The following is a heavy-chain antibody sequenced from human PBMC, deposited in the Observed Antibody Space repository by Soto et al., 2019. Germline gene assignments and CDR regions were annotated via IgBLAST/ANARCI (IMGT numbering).Heavy chain of an antibody. CDR1: GFTFSSYA. J-gene: IGHJ4*02. D-gene: IGHD5-18*01. CDR2: ISGSGGST. CDR3: AKTTLPTGYSYVYDDY. Sequence: EVQLLESGGGLVQPGGSLRLSCAASGFTFSSYAMSWVRQAPGKGLEWVSAISGSGGSTYYADSVKGRFTISRDNSKNTLDLQMNSLRAEDTAVDYCAKTTLPTGYSYVYDDYWGQGTLVTVSS. V-gene: IGHV3-23*01.